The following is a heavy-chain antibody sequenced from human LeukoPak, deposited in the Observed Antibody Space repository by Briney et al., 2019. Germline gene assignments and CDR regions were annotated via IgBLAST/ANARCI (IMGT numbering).Heavy chain of an antibody. CDR3: AKSGARNYFDY. V-gene: IGHV3-53*01. J-gene: IGHJ4*02. CDR2: IYSGGST. CDR1: GFTVSSNY. D-gene: IGHD1-26*01. Sequence: SGGSLRLSCAASGFTVSSNYMSWVRQAPGKGLEWVSIIYSGGSTNYADSVKGRFTISRDNSKNTLYLQMNSLRAEDTALYYCAKSGARNYFDYWGQGTLVTVSS.